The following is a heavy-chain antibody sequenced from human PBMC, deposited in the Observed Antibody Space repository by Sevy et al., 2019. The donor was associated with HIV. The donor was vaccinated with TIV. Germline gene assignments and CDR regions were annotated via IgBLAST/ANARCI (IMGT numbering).Heavy chain of an antibody. D-gene: IGHD6-19*01. CDR2: IIPIFGTA. CDR1: GGTFSSYA. CDR3: ARDPASMGIAVAVYGMDV. J-gene: IGHJ6*02. V-gene: IGHV1-69*13. Sequence: ASVKVSCKASGGTFSSYAISWVRQAPGQELEWMGGIIPIFGTANYAQKFQGRVTITADESTSTAYMELSSLRSEDTAVYYCARDPASMGIAVAVYGMDVWGQGTTVTVSS.